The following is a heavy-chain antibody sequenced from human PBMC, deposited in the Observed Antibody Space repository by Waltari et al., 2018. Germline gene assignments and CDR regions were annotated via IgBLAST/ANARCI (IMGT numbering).Heavy chain of an antibody. CDR1: GFTFSSYA. Sequence: VQLLESGGGLVQPGGSLRLSCAASGFTFSSYAMSWVRQAPGKGLEWVAVIWYDGSNKYYADSVKGRFTISRDNSKNTLYLQMNSLRAEDTAVYYCARDSSSWYYFDYWGQGTLVTVSS. CDR3: ARDSSSWYYFDY. J-gene: IGHJ4*02. D-gene: IGHD6-13*01. V-gene: IGHV3-33*08. CDR2: IWYDGSNK.